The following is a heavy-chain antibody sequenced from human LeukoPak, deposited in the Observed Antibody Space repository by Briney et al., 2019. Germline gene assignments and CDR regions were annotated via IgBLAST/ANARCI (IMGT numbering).Heavy chain of an antibody. J-gene: IGHJ5*02. CDR1: GYTFTSYG. V-gene: IGHV1-18*01. Sequence: GASVRVSCKASGYTFTSYGISWVPHAPGQGLEWRGWISAYNGNTNYAQKLQGRVTMTTDTSTSTAYMELRSLRSDDTAVYYCARDGMTTVTTGSPWGQGTLVTVSS. CDR3: ARDGMTTVTTGSP. D-gene: IGHD4-17*01. CDR2: ISAYNGNT.